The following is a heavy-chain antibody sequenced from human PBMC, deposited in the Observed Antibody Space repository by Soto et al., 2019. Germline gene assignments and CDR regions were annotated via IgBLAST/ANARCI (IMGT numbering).Heavy chain of an antibody. V-gene: IGHV3-30*18. Sequence: PGGSLRLSCTDSGFSFNTYVMDWVRQAPGKGLEWVARILYDGSKEYYADPVKGRFTISRDNSKNTLYLQMDRLRVEDTAVYFCAKGLALMADHWGQ. CDR1: GFSFNTYV. CDR2: ILYDGSKE. J-gene: IGHJ4*02. D-gene: IGHD2-21*01. CDR3: AKGLALMADH.